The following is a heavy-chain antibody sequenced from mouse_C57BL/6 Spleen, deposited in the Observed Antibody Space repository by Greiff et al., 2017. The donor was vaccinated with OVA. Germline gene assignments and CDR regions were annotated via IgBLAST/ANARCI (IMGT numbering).Heavy chain of an antibody. CDR1: GFTFSSYA. Sequence: EVKLVESGEGLVKPGGSLKLSCAASGFTFSSYAMSWVRQTPEKRLEWVAYISSGGDYISYADTVKGRFTISRDNARNTLYLQMSSLKSEDTAMYYCTREGLGRKFAYWGQGTLVTVSA. J-gene: IGHJ3*01. V-gene: IGHV5-9-1*02. D-gene: IGHD3-3*01. CDR2: ISSGGDYI. CDR3: TREGLGRKFAY.